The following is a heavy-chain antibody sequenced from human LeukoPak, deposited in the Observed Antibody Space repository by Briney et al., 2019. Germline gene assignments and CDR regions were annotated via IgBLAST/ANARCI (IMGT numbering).Heavy chain of an antibody. V-gene: IGHV1-69*13. Sequence: SVKVSCKASGGTFSGYAISWARQAPGQGLEWMGGIIPIFGTANYAQKFQGRVTITADESTSTAYMELSSLRSEDTAVYYCARDQSGYDLGLGPSYYYYMDVWGKGTTVTVSS. CDR1: GGTFSGYA. D-gene: IGHD5-12*01. CDR3: ARDQSGYDLGLGPSYYYYMDV. J-gene: IGHJ6*03. CDR2: IIPIFGTA.